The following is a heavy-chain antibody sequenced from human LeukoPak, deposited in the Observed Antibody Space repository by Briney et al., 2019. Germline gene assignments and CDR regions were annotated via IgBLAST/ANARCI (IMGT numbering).Heavy chain of an antibody. CDR3: ARGPINWFDS. V-gene: IGHV1-8*01. CDR1: GYIFTSYD. Sequence: GASVKVSCKASGYIFTSYDINWVRQATGQGFEWMGRMSPNSGNTAYAEKFQGRVTMTRDTSINTAYMDLSSLTSEDTAVYYCARGPINWFDSWGQGTLVTVSS. J-gene: IGHJ5*01. CDR2: MSPNSGNT.